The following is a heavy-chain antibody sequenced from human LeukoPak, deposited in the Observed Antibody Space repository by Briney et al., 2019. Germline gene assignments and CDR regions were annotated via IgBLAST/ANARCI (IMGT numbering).Heavy chain of an antibody. J-gene: IGHJ4*02. CDR1: GASISTSY. CDR3: ARVGCSGGSCYPDY. V-gene: IGHV4-59*01. D-gene: IGHD2-15*01. CDR2: IHYSGDI. Sequence: SQTLSLTCTVSGASISTSYWYWIRQPPGKGLEWIGYIHYSGDINYNPSLKSRVTISAYTSKNQLSLKLSSVTAADTAVYYCARVGCSGGSCYPDYWGQGTLVTVSS.